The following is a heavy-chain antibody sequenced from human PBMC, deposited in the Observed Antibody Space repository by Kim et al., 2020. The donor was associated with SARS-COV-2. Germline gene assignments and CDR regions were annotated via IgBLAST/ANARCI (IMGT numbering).Heavy chain of an antibody. CDR3: ARDSRIAAAGTYGMDV. D-gene: IGHD6-13*01. J-gene: IGHJ6*02. V-gene: IGHV4-59*01. Sequence: LKIRVTISVDTSKNQFSLKLSSVTAADTAVYYCARDSRIAAAGTYGMDVWGQGTTVTVSS.